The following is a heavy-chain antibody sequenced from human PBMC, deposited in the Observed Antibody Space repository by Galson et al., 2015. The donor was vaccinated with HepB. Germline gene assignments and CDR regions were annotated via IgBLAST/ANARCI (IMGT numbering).Heavy chain of an antibody. J-gene: IGHJ4*02. Sequence: SLRLSCAASGFTFSSYSMNWVRQAPGKGLEWVSYISSSSSTIYYADSVKGRFTISRDNAKNSLYLQMNSLRAEDTAVYYCARREGLWWELRGYYFDYWGQGTLVTVSS. CDR3: ARREGLWWELRGYYFDY. CDR1: GFTFSSYS. V-gene: IGHV3-48*01. D-gene: IGHD1-26*01. CDR2: ISSSSSTI.